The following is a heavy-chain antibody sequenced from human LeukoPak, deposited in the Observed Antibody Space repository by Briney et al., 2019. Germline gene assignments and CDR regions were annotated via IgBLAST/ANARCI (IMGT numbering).Heavy chain of an antibody. CDR2: IYYSGST. J-gene: IGHJ4*02. D-gene: IGHD6-13*01. CDR1: GGSISSSY. CDR3: ARGPRIAAAGIDY. Sequence: SETLSLTCTVSGGSISSSYWSWIRQPPGKGLEWIGYIYYSGSTNHNPSLKSRVTISLDTSKNQFSLKLSSVTAADTAVYYCARGPRIAAAGIDYWGQGTLVTVSS. V-gene: IGHV4-59*12.